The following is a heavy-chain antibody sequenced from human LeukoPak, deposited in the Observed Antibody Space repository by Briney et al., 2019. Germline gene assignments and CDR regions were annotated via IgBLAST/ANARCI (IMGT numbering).Heavy chain of an antibody. Sequence: SETLSLTCTVSGGSISGYYYNWIRQPPGKGLEWIGYIYYSGSTNYNPSLKSRVTISLDTSKSQFSLKLSSVTTADTAVYYCARSVVTLYWYFDLWGRGTLVTVSS. V-gene: IGHV4-59*01. CDR1: GGSISGYY. J-gene: IGHJ2*01. CDR3: ARSVVTLYWYFDL. D-gene: IGHD4-23*01. CDR2: IYYSGST.